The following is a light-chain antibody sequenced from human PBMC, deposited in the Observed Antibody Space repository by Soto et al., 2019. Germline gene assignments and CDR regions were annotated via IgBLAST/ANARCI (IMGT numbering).Light chain of an antibody. CDR1: SSDVGGYNY. CDR2: EVS. V-gene: IGLV2-8*01. CDR3: SSYAGSNYYV. J-gene: IGLJ1*01. Sequence: QSALTQPPSASGSPGQSVTISCTGTSSDVGGYNYVSWYQQHPGKAPKLMIYEVSKRPSGVPDRFSGSKSGNTASLTVSGLPAEDEADYYCSSYAGSNYYVFGTGTEVTVL.